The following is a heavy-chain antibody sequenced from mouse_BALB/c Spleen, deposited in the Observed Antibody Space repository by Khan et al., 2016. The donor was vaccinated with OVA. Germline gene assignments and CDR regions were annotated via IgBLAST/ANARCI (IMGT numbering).Heavy chain of an antibody. V-gene: IGHV3-2*02. J-gene: IGHJ3*01. CDR2: INYSGGT. Sequence: EVQLQESGPGLVKPSQSLSLTCTVTGYSITSDYAWNWIRQFPENKLEWMGYINYSGGTSYLPSLKSRISITRDTSKNQFFLQLNSVTTEDSATYDCARWFAYWGQGTLVTVS. CDR1: GYSITSDYA. CDR3: ARWFAY.